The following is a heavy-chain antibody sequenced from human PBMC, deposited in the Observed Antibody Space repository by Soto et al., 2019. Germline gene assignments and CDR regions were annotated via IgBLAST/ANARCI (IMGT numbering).Heavy chain of an antibody. CDR2: IYYSGST. V-gene: IGHV4-39*07. CDR1: GGSISSSSYY. D-gene: IGHD1-26*01. Sequence: SETLSLTCTVSGGSISSSSYYWGWIRQPPGKGLEWIGSIYYSGSTYYNPSLKSRVTISVDTSKNQFSLKLSSVTAADTAVYYCARGVGATPYYYYGMDVWGQGTTVTVSS. J-gene: IGHJ6*02. CDR3: ARGVGATPYYYYGMDV.